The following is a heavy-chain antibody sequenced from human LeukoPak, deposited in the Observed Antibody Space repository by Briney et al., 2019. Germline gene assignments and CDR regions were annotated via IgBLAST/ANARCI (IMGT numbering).Heavy chain of an antibody. CDR2: LSGNGET. CDR1: GLSFSTFA. CDR3: ARATWVSSTDAVR. V-gene: IGHV3-23*01. D-gene: IGHD1-1*01. Sequence: GGSLRLSCAASGLSFSTFAMSWVRQGPAGGLEWVSSLSGNGETFYADSVRGRFTLSSDTFRNTVYLQMNNLRVEDTAIYYCARATWVSSTDAVRWGQGTLVTVSS. J-gene: IGHJ4*02.